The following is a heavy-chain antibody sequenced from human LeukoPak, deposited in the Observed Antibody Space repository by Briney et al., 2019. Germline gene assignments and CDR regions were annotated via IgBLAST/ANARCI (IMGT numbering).Heavy chain of an antibody. CDR1: GFTFDDYA. Sequence: PGGSLRLSCAASGFTFDDYAMHWVRQAPGKGLEWVSGISWNSGSIGYADSVKGRFTISRDDAKNSLYLQMNSLRAEDTAVYYCAKDDGWVQYANWGQGTLVTVSS. D-gene: IGHD5-24*01. CDR3: AKDDGWVQYAN. CDR2: ISWNSGSI. J-gene: IGHJ4*02. V-gene: IGHV3-9*01.